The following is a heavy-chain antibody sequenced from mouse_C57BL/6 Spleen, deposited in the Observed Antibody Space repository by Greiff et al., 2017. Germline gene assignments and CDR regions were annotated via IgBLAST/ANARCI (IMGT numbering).Heavy chain of an antibody. D-gene: IGHD3-2*02. V-gene: IGHV1-55*01. CDR2: IYPGSGST. Sequence: QVQLQQPGAELVKPGASVKMSCKASGYTFTSYWITWVKQRPGQGLEWIGDIYPGSGSTNYNEKFKSKATLTVDTSSSTAYMQRSSLTSEDAAVYYCARDSSGYVTDYWGQGTTLTVSS. CDR1: GYTFTSYW. CDR3: ARDSSGYVTDY. J-gene: IGHJ2*01.